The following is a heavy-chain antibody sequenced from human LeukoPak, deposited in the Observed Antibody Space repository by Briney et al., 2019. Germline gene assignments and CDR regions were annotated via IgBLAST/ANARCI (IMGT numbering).Heavy chain of an antibody. Sequence: GESLKISCKGSGYSFTNYWIAWVRRMLGKGLEWMGIIYPGDSDTRYSPSLQGRVTISADKSISTAYLQWSSLKASDTAMYYCARRLYGGDVFDYWGQGILVTVSS. J-gene: IGHJ4*02. D-gene: IGHD4-23*01. CDR2: IYPGDSDT. V-gene: IGHV5-51*01. CDR3: ARRLYGGDVFDY. CDR1: GYSFTNYW.